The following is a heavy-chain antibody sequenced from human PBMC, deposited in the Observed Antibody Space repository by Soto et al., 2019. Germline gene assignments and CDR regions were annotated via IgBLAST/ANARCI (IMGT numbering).Heavy chain of an antibody. CDR3: ARDGLPLVAARPPPLDV. CDR2: ISAYNGNT. V-gene: IGHV1-18*04. D-gene: IGHD6-6*01. J-gene: IGHJ6*02. CDR1: GYTFTSYG. Sequence: ASVKVSCKASGYTFTSYGISWVRQAPGQGLEWMGWISAYNGNTNYAQKLQGRVTMTTDTSTSTAYMELRSLRSDDTAVYYCARDGLPLVAARPPPLDVWGQGPTVTVSS.